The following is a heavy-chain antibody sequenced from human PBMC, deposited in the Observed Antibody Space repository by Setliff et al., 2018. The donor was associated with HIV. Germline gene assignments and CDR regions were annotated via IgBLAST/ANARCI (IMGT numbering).Heavy chain of an antibody. V-gene: IGHV4-59*08. D-gene: IGHD3-22*01. CDR1: GGSISSYY. J-gene: IGHJ4*02. CDR2: IYYSGST. Sequence: SETLSLTCTVSGGSISSYYWSWIRQPPGKGLEWIGYIYYSGSTNYNPSLKSRVTISVDTSKNQFSLKLSSVTAADTAVYYCARHNPTYYYDSSGYGQLDYWGQGTLVTVSS. CDR3: ARHNPTYYYDSSGYGQLDY.